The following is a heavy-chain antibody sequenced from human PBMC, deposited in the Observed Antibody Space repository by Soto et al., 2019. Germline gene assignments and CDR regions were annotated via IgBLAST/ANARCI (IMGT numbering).Heavy chain of an antibody. J-gene: IGHJ4*02. CDR1: GASISSGTYY. Sequence: QVQLQESGPGLVKPSQTLSLTCTVSGASISSGTYYWTWIRQHPGKGLEWIGYIYYSGSTYYNPSLTRRLTMSVDTSKNQFSLKLSSVTAADTAVYFCARDRHGDEIDYWGQGTLVTVSS. V-gene: IGHV4-31*03. D-gene: IGHD4-17*01. CDR3: ARDRHGDEIDY. CDR2: IYYSGST.